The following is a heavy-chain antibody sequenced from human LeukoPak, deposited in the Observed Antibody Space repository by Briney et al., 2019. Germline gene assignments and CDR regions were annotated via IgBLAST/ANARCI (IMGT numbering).Heavy chain of an antibody. V-gene: IGHV1-69*13. CDR1: GGTFSSYA. CDR3: ARVSHCGGDCYRTAGYFDY. J-gene: IGHJ4*02. D-gene: IGHD2-21*01. CDR2: IIPMFGTA. Sequence: GASVKVSCKAFGGTFSSYAISWVRQAPGQGLEWMGGIIPMFGTANYAQKFQGRVTVTADESTSTAYMELSSLRSEDTATYYCARVSHCGGDCYRTAGYFDYWGQGTLVTVSS.